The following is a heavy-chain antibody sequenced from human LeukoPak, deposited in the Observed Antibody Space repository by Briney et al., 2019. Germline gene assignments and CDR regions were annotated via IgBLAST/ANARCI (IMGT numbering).Heavy chain of an antibody. CDR1: GFTFSDYA. CDR2: FSGIGSRT. D-gene: IGHD6-19*01. V-gene: IGHV3-23*01. J-gene: IGHJ4*02. CDR3: ARDSYSSGWLWDY. Sequence: GGSLRLSCAASGFTFSDYAMSWVRQAPGKGLEWVSTFSGIGSRTYYADSVKGRFTVSRDNSKNTLYLQMNSLRAEDTAVYYCARDSYSSGWLWDYWGQGTLVTVSS.